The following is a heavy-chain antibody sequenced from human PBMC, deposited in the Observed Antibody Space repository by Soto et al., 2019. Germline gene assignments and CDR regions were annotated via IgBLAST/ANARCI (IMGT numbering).Heavy chain of an antibody. Sequence: SETLSLTCPVSGGSISSGGYYWSWIRQHPGKGLEWIGYIYYSGSTYYNPSLKSRVTISVDTSKNQLSLKLSSVTAADTAVYYCARGGRRSPVMDVWGQGTTVTVSS. CDR2: IYYSGST. CDR1: GGSISSGGYY. CDR3: ARGGRRSPVMDV. J-gene: IGHJ6*02. V-gene: IGHV4-31*03.